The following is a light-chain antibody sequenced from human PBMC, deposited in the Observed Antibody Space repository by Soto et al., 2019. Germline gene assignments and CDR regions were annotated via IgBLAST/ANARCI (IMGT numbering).Light chain of an antibody. J-gene: IGLJ2*01. V-gene: IGLV2-14*01. CDR3: GSYTSSSTVV. CDR1: SSDVGGYNY. Sequence: QSALTQPASVSGSPGQSITISCTGTSSDVGGYNYVSWYQQHPAKAPKLMIYDVSDRPSGVSNRFSGSKSGNTASLTISGLQAEDEADYYCGSYTSSSTVVFGGGTKVTVL. CDR2: DVS.